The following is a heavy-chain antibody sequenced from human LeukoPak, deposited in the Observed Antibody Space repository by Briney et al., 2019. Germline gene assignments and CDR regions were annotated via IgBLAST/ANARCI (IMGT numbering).Heavy chain of an antibody. CDR1: GGPISSGNYY. Sequence: SETLSLTCTVSGGPISSGNYYWGWIRQPPGKGLEWIGTIYYSGSTYYNPSLKSRVTISVDTSKNQFSLKLSSVTAADTGVYYGARRGRGFPFDYWGQGTLVTVSS. V-gene: IGHV4-39*01. D-gene: IGHD3-16*01. CDR3: ARRGRGFPFDY. J-gene: IGHJ4*02. CDR2: IYYSGST.